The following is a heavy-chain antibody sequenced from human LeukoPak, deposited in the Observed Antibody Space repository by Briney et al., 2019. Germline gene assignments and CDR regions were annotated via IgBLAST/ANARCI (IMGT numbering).Heavy chain of an antibody. D-gene: IGHD2-15*01. CDR1: GFTFSSYS. Sequence: KPGGSLRLSCAASGFTFSSYSMNWVRQALGKGLEWVSSISSSSSYIYYADSVKGRFTISRDNAKNSLYLQMNSLRAEDTAVCYCARDRTYCSGGSCYSLDAFDIWGQGTMVTVSS. CDR2: ISSSSSYI. CDR3: ARDRTYCSGGSCYSLDAFDI. J-gene: IGHJ3*02. V-gene: IGHV3-21*01.